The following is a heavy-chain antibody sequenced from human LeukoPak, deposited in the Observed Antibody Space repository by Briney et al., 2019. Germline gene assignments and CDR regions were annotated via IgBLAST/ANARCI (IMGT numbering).Heavy chain of an antibody. V-gene: IGHV3-23*01. Sequence: GGSLRLSCAVSGFPFSSYAMSWVRQAPGKGLEWVSGISGSGDDTYYAASVKGRFTVSRDTSKNTLYLQMNSLRAEDTAVYYCGSHMTTVTSGAFDIWGQGTMVTVSS. CDR1: GFPFSSYA. CDR2: ISGSGDDT. D-gene: IGHD4-17*01. CDR3: GSHMTTVTSGAFDI. J-gene: IGHJ3*02.